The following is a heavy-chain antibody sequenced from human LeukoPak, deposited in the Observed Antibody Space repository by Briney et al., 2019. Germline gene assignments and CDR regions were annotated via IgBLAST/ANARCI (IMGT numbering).Heavy chain of an antibody. J-gene: IGHJ3*02. Sequence: SETLSLTCTVSGGSISSYYWSWIRQPPGKGLEWIGYIYYSGSTNYNPSLKSRVTISVDMSKNQFSLKLSSVTAADTAVYYCARVRYYYDSSAYLIDAFDIWGQGTMVTVSS. CDR2: IYYSGST. V-gene: IGHV4-59*01. D-gene: IGHD3-22*01. CDR1: GGSISSYY. CDR3: ARVRYYYDSSAYLIDAFDI.